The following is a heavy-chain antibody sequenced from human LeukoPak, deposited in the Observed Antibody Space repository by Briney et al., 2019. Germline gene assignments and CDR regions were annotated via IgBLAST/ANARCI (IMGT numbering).Heavy chain of an antibody. Sequence: GGSLRLSCAASGFTFSSYSMKWVRQAPGKGLEWVSYISSSGSTIYYADSVKGRFTISRDNANNSLYLQMNSLRAEDTAVYYCARRSYSGLDYWGQGTLVTVSS. V-gene: IGHV3-48*01. CDR3: ARRSYSGLDY. CDR2: ISSSGSTI. CDR1: GFTFSSYS. D-gene: IGHD2-15*01. J-gene: IGHJ4*02.